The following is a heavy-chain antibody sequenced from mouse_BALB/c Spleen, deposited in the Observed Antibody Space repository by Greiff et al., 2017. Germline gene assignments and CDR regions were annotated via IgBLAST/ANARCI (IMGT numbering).Heavy chain of an antibody. Sequence: VQLKESGPELVKPGASVKMSCKASGYTFTSYVMHWVKQKPGQGLEWIGYINPYNDGTKYNEKFKGKATLTSDKSSSTAYMELSSLTSEDSAVYYCARGGTRYYFDYWGQGTTLTVSS. CDR2: INPYNDGT. V-gene: IGHV1-14*01. J-gene: IGHJ2*01. CDR3: ARGGTRYYFDY. D-gene: IGHD3-3*01. CDR1: GYTFTSYV.